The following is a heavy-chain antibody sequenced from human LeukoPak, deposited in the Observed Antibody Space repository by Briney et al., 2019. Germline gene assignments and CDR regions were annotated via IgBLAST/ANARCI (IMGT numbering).Heavy chain of an antibody. CDR2: INHSGST. J-gene: IGHJ4*02. D-gene: IGHD1-7*01. V-gene: IGHV4-34*01. CDR3: ARDLGNYFGYFDY. CDR1: GGSFSGYY. Sequence: PSETLSLTCAVYGGSFSGYYWSWIRQPPGKGLEWIGEINHSGSTNYNPSLKSRVTISVDTSKNQFSLKLSSVTAADTAVYYWARDLGNYFGYFDYWGQGTLVTVSS.